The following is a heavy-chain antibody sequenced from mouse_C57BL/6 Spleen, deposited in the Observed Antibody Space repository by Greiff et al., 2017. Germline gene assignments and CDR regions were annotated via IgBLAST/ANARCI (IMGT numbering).Heavy chain of an antibody. Sequence: DVKLVESGGGLVQSGRSLRLSCATSGFTFSDFYMEWVRQAPGKGLEWIAASRNKANDYTTEYSASVKGRFIVSRDTSQSILYLQMNALRAEDTAIYYCARDANDYAFAYWGQGTLVTVSA. CDR3: ARDANDYAFAY. D-gene: IGHD2-4*01. V-gene: IGHV7-1*01. CDR1: GFTFSDFY. J-gene: IGHJ3*01. CDR2: SRNKANDYTT.